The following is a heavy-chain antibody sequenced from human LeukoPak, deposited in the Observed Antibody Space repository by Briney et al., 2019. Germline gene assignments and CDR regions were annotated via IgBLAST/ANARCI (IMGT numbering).Heavy chain of an antibody. D-gene: IGHD3-16*01. CDR1: GFTFSSYD. V-gene: IGHV3-13*04. Sequence: GGSLRPSCAASGFTFSSYDMHWLRQAPGKGLEWVSAIGTAGDTFYPGSVKGRFTISRENAKNSLYLQMNSLRAGDTAVYYCARGRGDWFDPWGQGTLVTVSS. CDR2: IGTAGDT. J-gene: IGHJ5*02. CDR3: ARGRGDWFDP.